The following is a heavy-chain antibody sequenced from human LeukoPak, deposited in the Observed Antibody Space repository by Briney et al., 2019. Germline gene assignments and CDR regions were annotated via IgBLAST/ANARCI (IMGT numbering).Heavy chain of an antibody. Sequence: SVKVSCKASGGTFTSYAISWVRQAPGQGLEWMGGIIPIFGTANYAQKFQGRVTITADESTSTAYMELSSLRSEDTAVYYCASSVLRFLEWLLFYWGQGTLVTVSS. V-gene: IGHV1-69*13. CDR1: GGTFTSYA. CDR2: IIPIFGTA. D-gene: IGHD3-3*01. J-gene: IGHJ4*02. CDR3: ASSVLRFLEWLLFY.